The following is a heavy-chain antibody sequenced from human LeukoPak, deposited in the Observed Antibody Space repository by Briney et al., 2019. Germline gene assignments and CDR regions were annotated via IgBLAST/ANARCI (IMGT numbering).Heavy chain of an antibody. CDR3: ATMYSSSLNYYYYMDV. J-gene: IGHJ6*03. CDR2: IYYSGST. D-gene: IGHD6-6*01. Sequence: SETLSLTCTVSGGSISSYYWSWIRQPPGKGLEWIGYIYYSGSTNYNPSLKSRVTISVDTSKNQLSLKLSSVTAADTAVYYCATMYSSSLNYYYYMDVWGKGTTVTVSS. V-gene: IGHV4-59*01. CDR1: GGSISSYY.